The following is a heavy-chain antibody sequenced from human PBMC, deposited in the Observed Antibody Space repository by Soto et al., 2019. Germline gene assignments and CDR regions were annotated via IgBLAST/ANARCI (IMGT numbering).Heavy chain of an antibody. Sequence: PSQTLSLPCAITGDSVSSNSAGWSWVRQSPSRGLEWLGRTYYRSKWYYEYAVSVRGRITINPDTSKNQYSLQLNSVTPEDTAVYFCARGEQYSGRIFDYWGQGTLVXV. CDR1: GDSVSSNSAG. V-gene: IGHV6-1*01. CDR2: TYYRSKWYY. J-gene: IGHJ4*01. CDR3: ARGEQYSGRIFDY. D-gene: IGHD1-26*01.